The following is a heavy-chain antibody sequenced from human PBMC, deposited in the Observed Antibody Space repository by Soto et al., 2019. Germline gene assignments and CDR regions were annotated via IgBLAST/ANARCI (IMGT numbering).Heavy chain of an antibody. CDR1: GYTFTSYA. CDR2: INAGNGNT. CDR3: ARDELCGVVSAGYYYMDV. D-gene: IGHD3-3*01. V-gene: IGHV1-3*01. J-gene: IGHJ6*03. Sequence: QVQLVQSGAEVKKPGASVKVSCKASGYTFTSYAMHWVRQAPGQRLEWMGWINAGNGNTKYSQKFQGRVTITRDTSASTAYKELSSLRTEDTAVYYCARDELCGVVSAGYYYMDVWGKGTTVTVSS.